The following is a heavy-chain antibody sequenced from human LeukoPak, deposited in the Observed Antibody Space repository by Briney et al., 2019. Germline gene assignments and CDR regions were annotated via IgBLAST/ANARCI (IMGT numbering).Heavy chain of an antibody. J-gene: IGHJ3*02. CDR1: GYTLTELS. D-gene: IGHD6-19*01. V-gene: IGHV1-24*01. Sequence: ASVKVSCKVSGYTLTELSMHWVRQAPGKGLEWMGGFDPEDGETIYAQKFQDRVTMTEDTSTDTAYMELSSLRSEDTAVYYCATDRYSSGWYPPVRPVGAFDIWGQGTMVTVSS. CDR3: ATDRYSSGWYPPVRPVGAFDI. CDR2: FDPEDGET.